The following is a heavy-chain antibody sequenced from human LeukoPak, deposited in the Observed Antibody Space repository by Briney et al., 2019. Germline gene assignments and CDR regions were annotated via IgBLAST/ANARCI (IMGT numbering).Heavy chain of an antibody. J-gene: IGHJ4*02. V-gene: IGHV3-30-3*01. Sequence: PGGSLRLSCGASGFTFSSYDMYWVRQAPGKGLEWVAVTSYDGSNKYYADSVKGRFTISRDNSKNTLYLQMNSLRAEDTAVYYCARAIAAAGGSHWGQGTLVTVSS. D-gene: IGHD6-13*01. CDR3: ARAIAAAGGSH. CDR1: GFTFSSYD. CDR2: TSYDGSNK.